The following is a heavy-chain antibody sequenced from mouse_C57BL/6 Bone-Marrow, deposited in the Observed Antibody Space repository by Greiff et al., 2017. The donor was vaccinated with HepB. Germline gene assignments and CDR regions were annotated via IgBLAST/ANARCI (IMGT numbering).Heavy chain of an antibody. D-gene: IGHD1-1*02. V-gene: IGHV1-39*01. Sequence: VQLKQSGPELVKPGASVKISCKASGYSFTDYNMNWVKQSNGKSLEWIGVINPNYGTTSYNQKFKGKATLTVDKSSSTAYMQLNSLTSEDSAVYYVESRNYGGGGASYFDVWGTGTTVTVSS. J-gene: IGHJ1*03. CDR3: ESRNYGGGGASYFDV. CDR2: INPNYGTT. CDR1: GYSFTDYN.